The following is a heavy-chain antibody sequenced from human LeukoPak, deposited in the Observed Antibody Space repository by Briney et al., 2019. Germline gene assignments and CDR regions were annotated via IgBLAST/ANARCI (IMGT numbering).Heavy chain of an antibody. CDR2: INHSGST. Sequence: SETLSLTCAVYGGSFSGYYWSWIRQPPGKGLEWIGEINHSGSTNYNPSLKGRVTISVDTSKNQFSLKLSSVTAADTAVYYCASLTYYYDSSGYYYLDYFDYWGQGNPGHRLL. J-gene: IGHJ4*02. CDR3: ASLTYYYDSSGYYYLDYFDY. D-gene: IGHD3-22*01. CDR1: GGSFSGYY. V-gene: IGHV4-34*01.